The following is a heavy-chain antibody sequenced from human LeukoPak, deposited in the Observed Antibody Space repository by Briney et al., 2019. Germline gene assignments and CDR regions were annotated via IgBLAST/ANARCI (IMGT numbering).Heavy chain of an antibody. V-gene: IGHV3-23*01. J-gene: IGHJ4*02. CDR3: AKDGGPYYYDRSGYYDY. CDR2: MSGSGGST. Sequence: GSLRLSCAASGFTFSSYAMSWVRQAPGKGLEWVSAMSGSGGSTYYADSVKGRFTISRDNSKNTLYLQMNSLRAEDTAVYYCAKDGGPYYYDRSGYYDYWGQGTLVTVSS. CDR1: GFTFSSYA. D-gene: IGHD3-22*01.